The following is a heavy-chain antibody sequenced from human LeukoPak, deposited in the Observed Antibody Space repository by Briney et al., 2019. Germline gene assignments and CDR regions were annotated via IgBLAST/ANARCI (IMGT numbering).Heavy chain of an antibody. CDR2: ISSSSSTI. V-gene: IGHV3-48*01. D-gene: IGHD3-22*01. CDR3: ARGYYDSSGYRKALNWFDP. CDR1: GFTFDDYA. J-gene: IGHJ5*02. Sequence: GGSLRLSCAASGFTFDDYAMHWVRQAPGKGLEWVSYISSSSSTIYYADSVKGRFTISRDNAKNSLYLQMNSLRAEDTAVYYCARGYYDSSGYRKALNWFDPWGQGTLVTVSS.